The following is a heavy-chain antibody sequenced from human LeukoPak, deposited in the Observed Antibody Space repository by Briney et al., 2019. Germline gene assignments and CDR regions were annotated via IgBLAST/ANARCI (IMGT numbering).Heavy chain of an antibody. CDR1: GYSFTTYW. V-gene: IGHV5-51*01. Sequence: KTGESLKISCKGSGYSFTTYWIGWVRQMPGKGLEWMGIIHPGDSDTSYSTSFQGQVTISADKSISTAYLQWSSLKASDTAMYYCARHRGEYGSGTTNAFDIWGQGTMVTVSS. J-gene: IGHJ3*02. D-gene: IGHD3-10*01. CDR2: IHPGDSDT. CDR3: ARHRGEYGSGTTNAFDI.